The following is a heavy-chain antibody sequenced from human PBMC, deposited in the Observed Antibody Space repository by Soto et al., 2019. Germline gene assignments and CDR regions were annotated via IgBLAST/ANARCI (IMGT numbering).Heavy chain of an antibody. CDR3: ARWAAGVWDAFDI. Sequence: QVQLVESGGGLVKPGGSLRLSCAASVFTFSDYYMSWIRQAPGKGMEWVSYISSSGSTIYYADSVKGRFTISRDNAKNSRYLQMNGLRXEDTAVYXCARWAAGVWDAFDIWGQGTMVTVSS. CDR2: ISSSGSTI. V-gene: IGHV3-11*01. D-gene: IGHD2-8*01. CDR1: VFTFSDYY. J-gene: IGHJ3*02.